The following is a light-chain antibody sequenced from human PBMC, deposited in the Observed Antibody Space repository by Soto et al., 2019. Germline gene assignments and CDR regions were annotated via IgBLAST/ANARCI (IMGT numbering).Light chain of an antibody. J-gene: IGKJ2*01. Sequence: EIVLTQSPATLSLSPGERATLSCRASQSVSSYLAWYQQKPGQGPRLLIYDASDRATGIPARFSGSGSATDFTLNISSLEPEDFAVYYCQQRSNWPYTFGQGTKLEIK. CDR2: DAS. CDR3: QQRSNWPYT. V-gene: IGKV3-11*01. CDR1: QSVSSY.